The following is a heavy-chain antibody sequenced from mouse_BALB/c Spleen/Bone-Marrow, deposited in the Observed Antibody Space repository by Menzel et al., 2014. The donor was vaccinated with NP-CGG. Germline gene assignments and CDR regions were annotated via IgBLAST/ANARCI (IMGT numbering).Heavy chain of an antibody. V-gene: IGHV1-4*01. CDR2: INPSSGYT. CDR1: GYTFTSYT. D-gene: IGHD2-1*01. CDR3: AARYYGNSGWFAY. Sequence: VQLQESGAELARPGASVKMSCKASGYTFTSYTMHWVKQRPGQGLEWIGYINPSSGYTNYNQKFKDKATLTADKSSSTAYMQLSSLTSEDSAVYYCAARYYGNSGWFAYWGQGTLVTVSA. J-gene: IGHJ3*01.